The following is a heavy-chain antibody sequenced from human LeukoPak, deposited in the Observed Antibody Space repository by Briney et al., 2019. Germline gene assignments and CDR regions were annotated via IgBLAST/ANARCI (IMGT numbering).Heavy chain of an antibody. V-gene: IGHV1-69*06. Sequence: SVKVSCKASGYTFTSYGISWVRQAPGQGLEWMGGIIPIFGTANYAQKFQGRVTITADKSTSTAYMELSSLRSEDTAVYYCARGYYGSGSYYSHYYYYYMDVWGKGTTVTVSS. CDR3: ARGYYGSGSYYSHYYYYYMDV. CDR1: GYTFTSYG. D-gene: IGHD3-10*01. J-gene: IGHJ6*03. CDR2: IIPIFGTA.